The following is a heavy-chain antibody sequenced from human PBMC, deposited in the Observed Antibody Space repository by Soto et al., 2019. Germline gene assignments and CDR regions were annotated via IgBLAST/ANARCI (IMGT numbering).Heavy chain of an antibody. CDR1: GFPFSSYV. J-gene: IGHJ4*01. D-gene: IGHD4-4*01. CDR3: ARGSNRYSSSLRGRYFDY. V-gene: IGHV3-23*01. CDR2: IRGGGSNT. Sequence: GGSLRLSCAASGFPFSSYVMSWVRQAPGKGLEWVSGIRGGGSNTFYADYVKGRFTISRDNSKNTLLLQMNSLGAEDTAVYYCARGSNRYSSSLRGRYFDYWGQGIGVTVSS.